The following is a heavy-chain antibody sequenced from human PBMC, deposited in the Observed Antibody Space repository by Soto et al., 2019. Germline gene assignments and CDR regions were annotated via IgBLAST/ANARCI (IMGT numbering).Heavy chain of an antibody. CDR2: ISFSSSYI. J-gene: IGHJ5*01. Sequence: RQAPGKGLEWVSFISFSSSYIYYADSVRGRFTVSRDNAKNSLYLQLNNLRAEDTAVYYCATCSFLPLLDSRGQGTLVTVSS. D-gene: IGHD3-10*02. CDR3: ATCSFLPLLDS. V-gene: IGHV3-21*01.